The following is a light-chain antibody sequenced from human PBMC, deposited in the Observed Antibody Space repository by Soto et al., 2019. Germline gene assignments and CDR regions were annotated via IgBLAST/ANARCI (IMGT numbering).Light chain of an antibody. V-gene: IGKV3-20*01. Sequence: EIVLTQSPGTLSLSPRERATLSCRASQSVANAYLAWYQHKVGQSPRLLISGASNRDPGIPARFSGSGSGTDFTLTISRLEPEDFAVYYCQQYAASPRTFGQGTQVEVK. CDR3: QQYAASPRT. CDR2: GAS. CDR1: QSVANAY. J-gene: IGKJ1*01.